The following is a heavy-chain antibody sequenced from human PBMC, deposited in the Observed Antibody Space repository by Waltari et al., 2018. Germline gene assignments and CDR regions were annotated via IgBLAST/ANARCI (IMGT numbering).Heavy chain of an antibody. V-gene: IGHV3-48*03. Sequence: EVQLVESGGGLVRPGGSLRLSCAASGFTFSSYEMNWVRQAPGKGLEWVSYISSSGSTIYYADSVKGRFTISRDNAKNSLYLQMNSLRAEDTAVYYCARVWDYGDYVDYWGQGTLVTVSS. D-gene: IGHD4-17*01. CDR1: GFTFSSYE. CDR2: ISSSGSTI. J-gene: IGHJ4*02. CDR3: ARVWDYGDYVDY.